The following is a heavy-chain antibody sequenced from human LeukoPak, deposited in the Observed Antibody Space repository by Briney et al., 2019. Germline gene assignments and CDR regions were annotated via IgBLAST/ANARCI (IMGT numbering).Heavy chain of an antibody. CDR2: IYSGGST. Sequence: GGSLRLSCAASGFTVSSNYMSWVRQAPGKGLEWVPVIYSGGSTYYADSVKGRFTISRDNSKNTLYLQMNSLRAEDTAVYYCARDRSGSSSWYEVWGQGTTVTVSS. J-gene: IGHJ6*02. CDR3: ARDRSGSSSWYEV. V-gene: IGHV3-66*01. D-gene: IGHD6-13*01. CDR1: GFTVSSNY.